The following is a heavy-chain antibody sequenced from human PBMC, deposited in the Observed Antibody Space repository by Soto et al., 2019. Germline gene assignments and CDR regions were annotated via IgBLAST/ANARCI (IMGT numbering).Heavy chain of an antibody. J-gene: IGHJ4*02. CDR2: IWYDGSNK. Sequence: GGSLRLSCAASGFTFSSYGMHWVRQAPCKGLEWVAVIWYDGSNKYYADSVKGRFTISRDNSKNTLYLQMNSLRAEDTAVYYCARGSSSWYRTDYFDYWGQGTLVTVSS. V-gene: IGHV3-33*01. CDR1: GFTFSSYG. D-gene: IGHD6-13*01. CDR3: ARGSSSWYRTDYFDY.